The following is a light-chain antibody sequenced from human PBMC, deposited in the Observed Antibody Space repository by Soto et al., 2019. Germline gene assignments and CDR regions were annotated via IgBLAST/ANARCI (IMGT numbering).Light chain of an antibody. CDR2: DAS. CDR1: QSISSY. Sequence: DIQMTQSPSTLSAFVGDRVTITCRASQSISSYLAWYQQKPGTAPTLLIYDASTLESGVPSRFSGSRAGTEFALTISSLQPDDFAAYYCQQYNSYSPRTFGQGTKVDI. CDR3: QQYNSYSPRT. V-gene: IGKV1-5*01. J-gene: IGKJ1*01.